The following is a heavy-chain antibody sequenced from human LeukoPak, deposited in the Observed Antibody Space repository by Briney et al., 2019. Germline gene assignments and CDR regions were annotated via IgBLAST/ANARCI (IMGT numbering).Heavy chain of an antibody. Sequence: SETLSLTCTVSGGSISSHHWSWIRQPPGKGLEWIGYIYYSGSTNYNPSLKSRVTISVDTSKNQFSLKLSSVTAADTAVYYCAGSRTVATAYYFDYWGQGTLVTVSS. CDR1: GGSISSHH. V-gene: IGHV4-59*11. CDR2: IYYSGST. J-gene: IGHJ4*02. CDR3: AGSRTVATAYYFDY. D-gene: IGHD3-10*01.